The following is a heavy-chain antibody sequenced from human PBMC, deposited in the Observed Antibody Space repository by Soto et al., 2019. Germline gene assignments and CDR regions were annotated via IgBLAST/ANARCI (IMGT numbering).Heavy chain of an antibody. CDR1: GGSISSYY. Sequence: SETLSLTCTVSGGSISSYYWSWIRQPPGKGLEWIGYIYYSGSTNYNPSLKSRVTISVDTSKNQFSLKLSSVTAADTAVYYCARQRDDSSEFDYWGQGTLVTVSS. D-gene: IGHD3-22*01. CDR3: ARQRDDSSEFDY. V-gene: IGHV4-59*08. J-gene: IGHJ4*02. CDR2: IYYSGST.